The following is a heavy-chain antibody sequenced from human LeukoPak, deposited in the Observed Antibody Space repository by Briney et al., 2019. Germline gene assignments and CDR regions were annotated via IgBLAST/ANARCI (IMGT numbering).Heavy chain of an antibody. J-gene: IGHJ4*02. CDR3: ARHDYGDYNSFDY. CDR1: GGSISSVSYF. V-gene: IGHV4-39*01. Sequence: SETLSLTCTVSGGSISSVSYFWGWIRQPPGKGLEWIGSIYYSGSTYYNPSLKSRVTISVDTSKNQFSLKLSSVTAADTAVYYCARHDYGDYNSFDYWGQGTLVTVSS. D-gene: IGHD4-17*01. CDR2: IYYSGST.